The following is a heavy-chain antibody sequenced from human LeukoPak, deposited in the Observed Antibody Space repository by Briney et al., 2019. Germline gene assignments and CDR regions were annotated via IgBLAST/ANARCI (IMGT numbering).Heavy chain of an antibody. J-gene: IGHJ4*02. CDR3: VLQPANYFDN. Sequence: SETLSLTCSVSGASVNSYSDYWAWIRQTPGRGLEWIGSVYAGGGTYFNPSLETRVSISLDTSKNDFSLRLSSVTAADTAVYYCVLQPANYFDNWGQGMLVTVSS. CDR2: VYAGGGT. CDR1: GASVNSYSDY. D-gene: IGHD1-14*01. V-gene: IGHV4-39*02.